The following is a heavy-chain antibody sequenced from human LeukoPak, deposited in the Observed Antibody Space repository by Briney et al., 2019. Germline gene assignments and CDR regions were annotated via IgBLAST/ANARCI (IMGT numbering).Heavy chain of an antibody. V-gene: IGHV3-66*02. Sequence: PGGSLRLSCAASGFTVSSNYMSWVRQAPGKGLEWVSVIYSGGSTYYADSVKGRFTISRDNSKNTLYLQMNSLRAEDTAVFYWALKGRRGGSTPFFDNWGQGTLGTVSS. D-gene: IGHD3-16*01. CDR1: GFTVSSNY. CDR2: IYSGGST. J-gene: IGHJ4*02. CDR3: ALKGRRGGSTPFFDN.